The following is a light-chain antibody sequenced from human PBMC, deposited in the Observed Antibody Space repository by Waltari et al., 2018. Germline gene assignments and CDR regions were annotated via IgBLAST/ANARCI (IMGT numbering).Light chain of an antibody. CDR2: AAS. V-gene: IGKV1D-8*02. CDR1: QYIGTS. CDR3: QHYYTFPYT. J-gene: IGKJ2*01. Sequence: AIPMTQSPSFLSASTGDRVTITCRVTQYIGTSLAWYQQKPGKAPDLLIYAASTLQSGVPSRFSGSRSGTDFTLSISSLQSEDFATYYCQHYYTFPYTFGQGTKLEIK.